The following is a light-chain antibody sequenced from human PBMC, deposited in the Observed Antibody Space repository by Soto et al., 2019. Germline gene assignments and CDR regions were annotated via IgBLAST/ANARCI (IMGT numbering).Light chain of an antibody. CDR2: GAS. J-gene: IGKJ5*01. Sequence: EIVLTQSPAALSLSPGERSTLSCRASQSVTTYLAWYQQKPCQAPRLLIYGASTRATGIPARFSGSGSGTEFTLNISSLQSEDFAVYYCQQYDNSPITFGQRTRREIK. CDR1: QSVTTY. V-gene: IGKV3-15*01. CDR3: QQYDNSPIT.